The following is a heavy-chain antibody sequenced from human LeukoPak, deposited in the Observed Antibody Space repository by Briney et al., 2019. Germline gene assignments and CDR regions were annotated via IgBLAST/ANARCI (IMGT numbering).Heavy chain of an antibody. J-gene: IGHJ3*02. CDR1: GFTFCTYE. V-gene: IGHV3-48*03. CDR3: PREVYDSSGYDYYRPAFDI. D-gene: IGHD3-22*01. CDR2: ISPSGSTI. Sequence: GGSLRLSCAASGFTFCTYEMSWVRQAPGKGLEWVSYISPSGSTIHYADSVKGRFSISRDNAKNSLYLQMSSLRAEHTSLYYCPREVYDSSGYDYYRPAFDIWGQGTMVTVSS.